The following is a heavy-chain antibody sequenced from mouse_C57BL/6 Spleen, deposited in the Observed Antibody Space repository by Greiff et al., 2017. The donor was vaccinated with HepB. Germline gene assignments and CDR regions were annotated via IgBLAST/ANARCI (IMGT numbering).Heavy chain of an antibody. J-gene: IGHJ1*03. CDR2: ISYDGSN. V-gene: IGHV3-6*01. Sequence: DVQLQESGPGLVKPSQSLSLTCSVTGYSITSGYYWNWIRQFPGNKLEWMGYISYDGSNNYNPSLKNRISITRDTSKNQFFLKLNSVTTEDTATYYCARGDVGYFDVWGTGTTVTVSS. CDR1: GYSITSGYY. CDR3: ARGDVGYFDV. D-gene: IGHD3-3*01.